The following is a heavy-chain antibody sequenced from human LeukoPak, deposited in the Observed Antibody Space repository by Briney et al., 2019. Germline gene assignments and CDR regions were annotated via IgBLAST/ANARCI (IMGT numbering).Heavy chain of an antibody. CDR1: GYTFTSNY. D-gene: IGHD5-24*01. V-gene: IGHV1-46*01. Sequence: ASVKISCKAFGYTFTSNYMHWVRHAPGQGPEWMGVISPSGGSTTYAQKFQGRVTLTRDMSTSTDYLELSSLRSEDTAVYYCARDNSVRDEAWWFNPWGQGTLVTVSS. J-gene: IGHJ5*02. CDR3: ARDNSVRDEAWWFNP. CDR2: ISPSGGST.